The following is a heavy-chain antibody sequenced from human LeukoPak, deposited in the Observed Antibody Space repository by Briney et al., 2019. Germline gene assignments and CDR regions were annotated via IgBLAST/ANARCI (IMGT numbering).Heavy chain of an antibody. J-gene: IGHJ3*02. Sequence: PGGSLRLSCAASGFTFSSYGMPWVRQAPGKGLEWVAVISYDGSNKYYADSVKGRFTISRDNSKNTLYLQMNSLRAEDTAVYYCAKFPPSGGDSLGAFDIWGQGTMVTVSS. V-gene: IGHV3-30*18. D-gene: IGHD2-21*02. CDR3: AKFPPSGGDSLGAFDI. CDR2: ISYDGSNK. CDR1: GFTFSSYG.